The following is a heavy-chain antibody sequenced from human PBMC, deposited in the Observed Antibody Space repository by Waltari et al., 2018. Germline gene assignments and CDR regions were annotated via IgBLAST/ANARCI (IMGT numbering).Heavy chain of an antibody. V-gene: IGHV3-23*01. Sequence: EVQLLESGGGLVKPGGCLRLLCAAYGFSFRTYVMNWVRQAPGKGLEWVSSISDAGGIINYADSVKGRFTISRDNSKNTLYLQMNSLRVDDTAVYYCARGSGVDSWGQGTLVTISS. CDR3: ARGSGVDS. CDR2: ISDAGGII. D-gene: IGHD7-27*01. CDR1: GFSFRTYV. J-gene: IGHJ4*02.